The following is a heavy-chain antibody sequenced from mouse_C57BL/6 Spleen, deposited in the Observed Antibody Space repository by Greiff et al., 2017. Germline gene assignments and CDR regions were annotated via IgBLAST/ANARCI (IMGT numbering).Heavy chain of an antibody. D-gene: IGHD1-1*01. CDR2: IWSGGST. CDR1: GFSLTSYG. Sequence: VKLVESGPGLVQPSQSLSITCTVSGFSLTSYGVHWVRQPPGKGLEWLGVIWSGGSTDYNAAFISRLSISKDNSKSQVFFKMNSLQADDTAIYYCAKIPLITTVVATDAMDYWGQGTSVTVSS. CDR3: AKIPLITTVVATDAMDY. J-gene: IGHJ4*01. V-gene: IGHV2-4*01.